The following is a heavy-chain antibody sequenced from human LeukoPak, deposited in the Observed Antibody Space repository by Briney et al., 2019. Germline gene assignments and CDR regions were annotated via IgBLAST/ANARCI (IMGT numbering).Heavy chain of an antibody. Sequence: PSETLSLTCTVSGVSITSSSYYWGWIRQPPGKGPEWIGSIHYGANTYRNPSLKSRVTISMDTSKNHFSLSPSSVTAADTAVYYCARNDAKMVTVDYWGQGTLVTVSS. J-gene: IGHJ4*02. V-gene: IGHV4-39*02. CDR1: GVSITSSSYY. CDR2: IHYGANT. D-gene: IGHD2-21*02. CDR3: ARNDAKMVTVDY.